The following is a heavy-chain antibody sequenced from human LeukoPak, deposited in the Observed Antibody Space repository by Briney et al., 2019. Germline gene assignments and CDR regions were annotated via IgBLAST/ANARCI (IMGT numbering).Heavy chain of an antibody. V-gene: IGHV3-30*02. CDR1: GFTFSSYG. Sequence: PGGSLRLSCAASGFTFSSYGMHCVRQAPGKGLEWVAFIRYDGSNKYYADSVKGRFTISRDNSKNTLYLQMNSLRAEDTAVYYCARREKDWFDPWGQGTLVTVSS. CDR2: IRYDGSNK. J-gene: IGHJ5*02. CDR3: ARREKDWFDP.